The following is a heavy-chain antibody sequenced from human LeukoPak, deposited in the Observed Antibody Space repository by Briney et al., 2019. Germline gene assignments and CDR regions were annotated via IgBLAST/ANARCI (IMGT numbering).Heavy chain of an antibody. D-gene: IGHD3-9*01. CDR3: ARDRPEYDILTFDY. Sequence: ASVKVSCKASGYTFTSYYVHWVRQAPGQGLEWMGWINPNTGGTEYAQKFQGRVTMTRDTSISTAYMELSRLKSDDTAVYYCARDRPEYDILTFDYWGQGTLVTVSS. J-gene: IGHJ4*02. V-gene: IGHV1-2*02. CDR1: GYTFTSYY. CDR2: INPNTGGT.